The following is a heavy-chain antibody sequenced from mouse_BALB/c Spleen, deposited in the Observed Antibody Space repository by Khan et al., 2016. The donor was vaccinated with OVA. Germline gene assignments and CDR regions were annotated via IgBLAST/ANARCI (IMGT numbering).Heavy chain of an antibody. CDR3: ARPPYCSYTLDY. J-gene: IGHJ4*01. V-gene: IGHV9-3-1*01. CDR1: GYTFTNYG. Sequence: QIQLVQSGPELKKPGETVKISCKASGYTFTNYGMNWVKQSPGKALMWMGWINIYIVEPTYADDFKARFAFSLETSASPAFLQINNLKNEDTATDFCARPPYCSYTLDYWGQGTSVTVSS. CDR2: INIYIVEP.